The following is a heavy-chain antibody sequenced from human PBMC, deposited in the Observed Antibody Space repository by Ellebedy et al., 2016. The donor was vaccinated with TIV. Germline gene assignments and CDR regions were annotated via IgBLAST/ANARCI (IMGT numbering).Heavy chain of an antibody. CDR3: ARRSCDSVNCYALSDY. Sequence: GESLKISCVASGFIFSSYSMNWVRQAPGKGLEWVSYISSSSATIYYADSVKGRFTISRDNAKNSLYLQMNSLRAEDTAVYYCARRSCDSVNCYALSDYWGQGTLVTVSS. V-gene: IGHV3-48*01. J-gene: IGHJ4*02. D-gene: IGHD2-2*01. CDR1: GFIFSSYS. CDR2: ISSSSATI.